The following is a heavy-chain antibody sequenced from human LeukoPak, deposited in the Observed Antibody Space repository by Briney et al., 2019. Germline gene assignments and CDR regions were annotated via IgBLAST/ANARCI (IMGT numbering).Heavy chain of an antibody. Sequence: SETLSLTCTVSGGSISSHYWSWIRQPPGQGLEWIGYIYYGGSTNYNPSLKSRVTISVDTSKNQFSLKLSSVTAADTAVYYCARRIIWSGYYEWFDPWGQGTLVTVSS. CDR3: ARRIIWSGYYEWFDP. CDR1: GGSISSHY. V-gene: IGHV4-59*11. D-gene: IGHD3-3*01. CDR2: IYYGGST. J-gene: IGHJ5*02.